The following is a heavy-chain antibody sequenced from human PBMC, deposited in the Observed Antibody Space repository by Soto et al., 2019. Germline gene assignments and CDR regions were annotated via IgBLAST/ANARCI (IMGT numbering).Heavy chain of an antibody. Sequence: QITLKESGPTLVKPTQTLTLTCTFSGFSLSTSGVGVGWIRQPPGKALEWLALIYWDDDKRYSPSLKTRLTITKDTSKHQVVLTMTNMDPVDTATYYCAHRFPELALSPSYFDYWGQGTLVTVSS. D-gene: IGHD1-26*01. V-gene: IGHV2-5*02. J-gene: IGHJ4*02. CDR3: AHRFPELALSPSYFDY. CDR2: IYWDDDK. CDR1: GFSLSTSGVG.